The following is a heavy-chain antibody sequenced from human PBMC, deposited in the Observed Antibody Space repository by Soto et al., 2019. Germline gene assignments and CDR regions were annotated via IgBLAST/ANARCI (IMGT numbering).Heavy chain of an antibody. CDR3: ARDYYNRLGHCSGGGCPLAY. D-gene: IGHD2-15*01. CDR2: INSDGSRT. V-gene: IGHV3-74*01. CDR1: GFTFSTYW. Sequence: EVQLVESGGGLVQPGGSLRLSCAASGFTFSTYWMHWVRQAPGKGLVWVSRINSDGSRTNYADSVKGRFTISRDHAENTLYLEITNLRAEDTAVYYCARDYYNRLGHCSGGGCPLAYWGQGTLVTVSS. J-gene: IGHJ4*02.